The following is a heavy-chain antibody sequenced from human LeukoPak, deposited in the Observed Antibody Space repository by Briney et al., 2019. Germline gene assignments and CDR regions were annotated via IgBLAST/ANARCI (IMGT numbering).Heavy chain of an antibody. D-gene: IGHD6-6*01. V-gene: IGHV4-38-2*02. J-gene: IGHJ4*02. CDR3: ARGVAARLHDY. Sequence: SETLSLTCTVSGYSISSGYYWGWIRQPPGKGLEWIGSIYHSGSTYYNPSLKSRVTISVDTSKSQFSLKLSSVTAADTAVYYCARGVAARLHDYWGQGTLVTVSS. CDR1: GYSISSGYY. CDR2: IYHSGST.